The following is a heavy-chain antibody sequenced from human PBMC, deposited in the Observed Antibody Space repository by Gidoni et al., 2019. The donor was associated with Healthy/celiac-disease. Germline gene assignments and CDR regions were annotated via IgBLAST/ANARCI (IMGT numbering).Heavy chain of an antibody. J-gene: IGHJ4*02. D-gene: IGHD4-17*01. CDR2: IKSKTDGGTT. Sequence: EVQLVASGGGLVKPGGSLRLSWEASGFTFSNAWMSWVRQAPGKGLEWVGRIKSKTDGGTTDYAAPVKGRFTVSGDDSKNTLYLQMNSLKTEDTAVYYCTTLRWGTLNDYWGQGTLVTVSS. CDR1: GFTFSNAW. CDR3: TTLRWGTLNDY. V-gene: IGHV3-15*01.